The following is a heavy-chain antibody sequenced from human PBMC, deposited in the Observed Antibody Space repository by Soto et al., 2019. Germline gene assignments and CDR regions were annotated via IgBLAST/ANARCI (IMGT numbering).Heavy chain of an antibody. V-gene: IGHV4-59*01. J-gene: IGHJ6*02. Sequence: QVQLQESGPGLVKPSETLSLTCTVSGGSISSYYWSWIRQPPGKGLEWIGYIYYSGSTNYNPSLKSRVTISVDTSKNQFSLKLSSVTAADTAVYYCARTYYYGMDVWGQGTTVTLSS. CDR1: GGSISSYY. CDR2: IYYSGST. CDR3: ARTYYYGMDV.